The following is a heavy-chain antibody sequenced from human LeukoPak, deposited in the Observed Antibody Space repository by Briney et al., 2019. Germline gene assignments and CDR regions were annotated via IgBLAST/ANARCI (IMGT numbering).Heavy chain of an antibody. D-gene: IGHD1-14*01. Sequence: GGSRRLSCAASGFTFSGHWMSWVRQAPGKGLEWVANINQGGSDKYYVDSVKGRFTISRDNANNLLYLQMNSLRGEDTAVYYCTRDRSRAEDDWGQGTLVTVSS. CDR1: GFTFSGHW. J-gene: IGHJ4*02. V-gene: IGHV3-7*01. CDR3: TRDRSRAEDD. CDR2: INQGGSDK.